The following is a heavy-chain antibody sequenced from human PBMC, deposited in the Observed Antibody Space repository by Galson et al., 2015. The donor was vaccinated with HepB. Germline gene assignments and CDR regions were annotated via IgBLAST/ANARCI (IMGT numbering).Heavy chain of an antibody. CDR1: GLTFSSHW. J-gene: IGHJ3*01. V-gene: IGHV3-74*01. CDR3: ASHYCSSSSCYRNALDF. CDR2: MNADGTST. D-gene: IGHD2-2*02. Sequence: SLRLSRAASGLTFSSHWMHWVRQGPGKGLVWVSRMNADGTSTDYADSVKGRFTISRDNAKNTLYLQMNSLTADDTAVYYCASHYCSSSSCYRNALDFWGQGTMVTVSS.